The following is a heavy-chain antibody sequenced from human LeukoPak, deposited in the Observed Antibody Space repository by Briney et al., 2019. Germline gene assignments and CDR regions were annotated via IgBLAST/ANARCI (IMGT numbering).Heavy chain of an antibody. J-gene: IGHJ4*02. V-gene: IGHV4-4*07. CDR3: ARGDRDLGY. D-gene: IGHD3-22*01. CDR2: IYTSETT. CDR1: GGSISGYY. Sequence: SSETLSLTCTVFGGSISGYYWTWIRQPAGRRLEWIGRIYTSETTHYNPSLKSRVTMSLDTSKNQFSLKLTSVTAADTAVYYCARGDRDLGYWGQGALVTVSS.